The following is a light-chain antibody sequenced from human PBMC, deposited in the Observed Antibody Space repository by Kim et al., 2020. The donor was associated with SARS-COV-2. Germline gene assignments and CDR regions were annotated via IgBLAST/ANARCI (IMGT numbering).Light chain of an antibody. Sequence: LAPGERATLSCRASQSVSSAYLAWYQQKPGQAPRLLIYATSFRAAGISDRFSGSGSGTDFTLTISRLEPEDFAVYSCQQYGTSRTFGQGTKVDIK. CDR3: QQYGTSRT. J-gene: IGKJ1*01. CDR1: QSVSSAY. CDR2: ATS. V-gene: IGKV3-20*01.